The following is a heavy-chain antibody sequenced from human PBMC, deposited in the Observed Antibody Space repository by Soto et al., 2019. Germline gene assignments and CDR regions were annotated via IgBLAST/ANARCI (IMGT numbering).Heavy chain of an antibody. J-gene: IGHJ6*03. V-gene: IGHV6-1*01. CDR3: AGTTSPAWYYMDV. D-gene: IGHD1-7*01. Sequence: SQTLSLTCAISGDSVSSNSAAWNWIRLSPSRGLEWLARTYYRSRWYNDYAVSVRSRITVNPDTSKNQFSLQLTSVTPEDTAVYYCAGTTSPAWYYMDVWGKGTTVTVSS. CDR1: GDSVSSNSAA. CDR2: TYYRSRWYN.